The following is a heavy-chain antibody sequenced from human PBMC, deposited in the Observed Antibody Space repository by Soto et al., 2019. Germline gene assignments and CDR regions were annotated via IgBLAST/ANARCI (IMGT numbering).Heavy chain of an antibody. CDR3: AITPASPHFTWFDP. J-gene: IGHJ5*02. CDR1: GFTFSSYA. CDR2: ISGSGDST. D-gene: IGHD3-3*02. Sequence: PGGSLRLSCAASGFTFSSYAMSWVRQAQGKGLEWVSLISGSGDSTYYTDSVKGRFTSSRDNSKNTLYLQMNSLRAEDTAIYYCAITPASPHFTWFDPWGQGTLVTSPQ. V-gene: IGHV3-23*01.